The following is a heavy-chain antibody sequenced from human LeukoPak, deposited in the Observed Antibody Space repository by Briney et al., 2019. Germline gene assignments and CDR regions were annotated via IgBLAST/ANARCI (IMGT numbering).Heavy chain of an antibody. CDR3: AADLSPRMFDP. CDR2: IVVGSGNT. D-gene: IGHD2-15*01. CDR1: GFTFTSST. Sequence: SVKVSCKASGFTFTSSTIQWVRQARGQRLEWIGWIVVGSGNTNYAQKFQERVTMTRNMSTSTAYMELSSLRSEDTAVYYCAADLSPRMFDPWGQGTLVTVSS. V-gene: IGHV1-58*02. J-gene: IGHJ5*02.